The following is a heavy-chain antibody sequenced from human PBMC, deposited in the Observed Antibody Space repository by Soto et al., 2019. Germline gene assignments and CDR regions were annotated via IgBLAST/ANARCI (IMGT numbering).Heavy chain of an antibody. CDR1: GGSISSSSYY. J-gene: IGHJ4*02. V-gene: IGHV4-39*01. D-gene: IGHD3-16*02. Sequence: LSLTCTVSGGSISSSSYYWGWIRQPPGKGLEWIGSIYYSGSTYYNPSLKSRVTISVDTSKNQFSLKLSSVTAADTAVYYCARLLIVARYFDYWGQGTLVTVSS. CDR3: ARLLIVARYFDY. CDR2: IYYSGST.